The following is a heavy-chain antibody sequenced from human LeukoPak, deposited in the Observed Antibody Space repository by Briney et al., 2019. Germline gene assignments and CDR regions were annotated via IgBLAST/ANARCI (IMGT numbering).Heavy chain of an antibody. D-gene: IGHD3-10*01. V-gene: IGHV3-48*04. CDR1: GFTFSSFS. CDR3: ARDSYGSGSYYRIDY. Sequence: GGSLRLSCAASGFTFSSFSMNWVRQAPGKGLEWVSYISSSSTIYYADSVKGRFTISRDNAKNSLYLQMNSLRAEDTAVYYCARDSYGSGSYYRIDYWGQGTLVTVSS. CDR2: ISSSSTI. J-gene: IGHJ4*02.